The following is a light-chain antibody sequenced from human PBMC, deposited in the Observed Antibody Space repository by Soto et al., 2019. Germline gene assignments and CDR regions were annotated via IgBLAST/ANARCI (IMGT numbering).Light chain of an antibody. J-gene: IGKJ2*01. Sequence: ETVMTQSPGTLSLSPGERATLSCRASQSVSSGYLAWYQQKPGQAPSLLIFGASNRATGIPDRFTGSGSGKDFTLTISRLEPEYFAVYYCQQYGISQNTFGQGTKLEIK. V-gene: IGKV3-20*01. CDR3: QQYGISQNT. CDR1: QSVSSGY. CDR2: GAS.